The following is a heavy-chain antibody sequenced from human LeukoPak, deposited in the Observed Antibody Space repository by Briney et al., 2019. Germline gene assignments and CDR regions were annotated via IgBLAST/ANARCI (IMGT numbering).Heavy chain of an antibody. D-gene: IGHD2-8*01. V-gene: IGHV4-59*01. CDR2: IYYSGST. CDR3: ASLPYCTNGVCYDY. CDR1: GGSISSYY. J-gene: IGHJ4*02. Sequence: SETLSLTCTVSGGSISSYYWSWTRQPPGKGLEWIGYIYYSGSTNYNPSLKSRVTISVDTSKNQFSLKLSSVTAADTAVYYCASLPYCTNGVCYDYWGQGTLVTVSS.